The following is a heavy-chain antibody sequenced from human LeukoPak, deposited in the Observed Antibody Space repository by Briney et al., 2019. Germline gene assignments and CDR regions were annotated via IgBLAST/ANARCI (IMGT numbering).Heavy chain of an antibody. CDR2: IDPSDSYT. Sequence: PGESLRISCKGSVYSFTSYWISWVHQMPGKGLEWMGRIDPSDSYTNYSPSFEGHVTISADKSISTAYLQWSSLKASDIATYYCARHYGAAGDFDYWGQGTLVTVSS. V-gene: IGHV5-10-1*01. D-gene: IGHD6-13*01. CDR1: VYSFTSYW. CDR3: ARHYGAAGDFDY. J-gene: IGHJ4*02.